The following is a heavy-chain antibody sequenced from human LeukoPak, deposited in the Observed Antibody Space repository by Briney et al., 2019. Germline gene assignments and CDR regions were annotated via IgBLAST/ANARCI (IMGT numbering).Heavy chain of an antibody. V-gene: IGHV3-15*01. CDR1: GFTFSSYG. Sequence: PGGSLRLSCAASGFTFSSYGMHWVRQAPGKGLEWVGRIKSKTDGGTTDYAAPVKGRFTISRDDSKNTLYLQMNSLRAEDTAVYYCARDWIPAPELGDNDAFDIWGQGTMVTVSS. CDR3: ARDWIPAPELGDNDAFDI. J-gene: IGHJ3*02. D-gene: IGHD1-26*01. CDR2: IKSKTDGGTT.